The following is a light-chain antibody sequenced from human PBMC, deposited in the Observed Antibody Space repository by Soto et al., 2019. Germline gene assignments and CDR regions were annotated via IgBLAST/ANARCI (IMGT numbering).Light chain of an antibody. V-gene: IGLV2-23*02. J-gene: IGLJ2*01. CDR2: EVT. CDR1: STDVGRFNL. Sequence: QSALTQPASVSGSPGQSITIYCAGTSTDVGRFNLVSWYRQYPGKAPRVLICEVTKRPSGVSDRFSGSKSGNTAYLTISGLQAEDEADYYCCSYAGGSVMVFGGGTKLTVL. CDR3: CSYAGGSVMV.